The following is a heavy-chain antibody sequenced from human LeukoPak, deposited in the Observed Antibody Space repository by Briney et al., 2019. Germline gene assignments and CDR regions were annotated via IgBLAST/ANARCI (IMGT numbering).Heavy chain of an antibody. V-gene: IGHV4-59*12. CDR3: ARGPPPDLDY. J-gene: IGHJ4*02. CDR2: IYYSGST. CDR1: GGSINSYY. Sequence: PSETLSLTCTVSGGSINSYYWSWIRQPPGKGLEWIGYIYYSGSTNYNPSLKSRVTLSVDTSKNEFSLKLSSVTAADTAVYYCARGPPPDLDYWGRGTLVTVSS.